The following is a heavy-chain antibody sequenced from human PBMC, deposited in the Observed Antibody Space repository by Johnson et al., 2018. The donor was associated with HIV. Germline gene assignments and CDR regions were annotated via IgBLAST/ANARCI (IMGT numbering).Heavy chain of an antibody. J-gene: IGHJ3*01. CDR2: LYADGRT. D-gene: IGHD1-26*01. CDR3: ATKGSKWGLIVEGFAV. CDR1: GFIVSRKY. V-gene: IGHV3-66*02. Sequence: VQLVESGGGLVQPGGSLRLSCAASGFIVSRKYMTWFRQAPGKGLEWVPVLYADGRTYYAAPVQGRFTVSSDYSENPLYLQINSLTAEDTAVYYCATKGSKWGLIVEGFAVWGQGTVVTVSS.